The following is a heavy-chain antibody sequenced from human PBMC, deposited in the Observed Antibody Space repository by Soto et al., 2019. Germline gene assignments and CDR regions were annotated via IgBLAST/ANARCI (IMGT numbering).Heavy chain of an antibody. CDR2: IYHSGNT. CDR3: ARESITGTTGFDY. J-gene: IGHJ4*02. CDR1: GGFISTVGYS. V-gene: IGHV4-30-2*01. D-gene: IGHD1-20*01. Sequence: LSLTCTVSGGFISTVGYSWSWIRQPPGKGLEWIGYIYHSGNTFYNPSLKSRVTISLDRSQNQFSLKLSSVTAADTAVYYCARESITGTTGFDYWGQGTLVTVSS.